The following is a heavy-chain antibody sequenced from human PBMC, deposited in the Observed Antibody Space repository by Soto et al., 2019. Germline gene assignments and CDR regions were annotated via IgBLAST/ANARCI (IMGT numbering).Heavy chain of an antibody. Sequence: ASVTVSCKASGYTFTGYYMHWVRQAPGQGLEWMGWINPNSGGTNYAQKFQGRVTMTRDTSISTAYMELSRLRSDDTAVYYCARDDTMVRGVITESLTGYYGMDVWGQGTTVTVSS. CDR3: ARDDTMVRGVITESLTGYYGMDV. CDR2: INPNSGGT. J-gene: IGHJ6*02. CDR1: GYTFTGYY. V-gene: IGHV1-2*02. D-gene: IGHD3-10*01.